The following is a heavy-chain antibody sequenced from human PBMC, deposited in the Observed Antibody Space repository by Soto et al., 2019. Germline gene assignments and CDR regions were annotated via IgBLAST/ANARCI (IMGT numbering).Heavy chain of an antibody. D-gene: IGHD2-2*01. CDR3: ARGGVVPAAISYYYYGMDV. V-gene: IGHV4-61*01. J-gene: IGHJ6*02. CDR1: GGSVSSGSYY. CDR2: IYYSGST. Sequence: ETLSLTCTVSGGSVSSGSYYWSWIRQPPGKGLEWIGYIYYSGSTNYNPSLKSRVTISVDTSKNQFSLKLSSVTAADTAVYYCARGGVVPAAISYYYYGMDVWGQGTTVTVSS.